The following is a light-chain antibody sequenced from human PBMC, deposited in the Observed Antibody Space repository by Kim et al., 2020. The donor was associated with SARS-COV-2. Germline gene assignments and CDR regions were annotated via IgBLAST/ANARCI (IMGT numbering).Light chain of an antibody. CDR1: QTIRDN. Sequence: EIVMTQSPAFVSVSPGETATLSCRASQTIRDNLAWYQQKPGQAPRLLIYGAFIRATGIPARFSGSGSGTDFTLTISSLQSEDFAVYYCQQYNSWLPLTFGGGTKLEI. CDR2: GAF. J-gene: IGKJ4*01. V-gene: IGKV3-15*01. CDR3: QQYNSWLPLT.